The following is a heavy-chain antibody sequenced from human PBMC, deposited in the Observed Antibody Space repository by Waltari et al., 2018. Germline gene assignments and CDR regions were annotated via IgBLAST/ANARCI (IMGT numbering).Heavy chain of an antibody. V-gene: IGHV3-7*04. CDR3: VRALCWSGAATA. CDR2: INYDGRET. D-gene: IGHD3-3*01. CDR1: GFPFLNDW. Sequence: EVQLVESGGGAFQPGGSLRLSCLAHGFPFLNDWMSWVRQAPGKGLEWVGNINYDGRETQYVDSGRGCVTVSRDNVKNLPEHQRSRLGAEATAVYYCVRALCWSGAATAWGHGTLVTVSS. J-gene: IGHJ5*01.